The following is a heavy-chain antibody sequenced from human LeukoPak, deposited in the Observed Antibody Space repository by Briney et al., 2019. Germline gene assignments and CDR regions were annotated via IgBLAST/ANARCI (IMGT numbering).Heavy chain of an antibody. CDR1: GYSISSGYY. J-gene: IGHJ5*02. D-gene: IGHD6-13*01. Sequence: SETLSLTCTVSGYSISSGYYWGWIRQPPGKGLEWIGSIYHSGSTNYNPSLKSRVTISVDTSKNQFSLKLSSVTAADTAVYYCAIRSSWYSSRTQRDWFDPWGQGTLVTVSS. V-gene: IGHV4-38-2*02. CDR2: IYHSGST. CDR3: AIRSSWYSSRTQRDWFDP.